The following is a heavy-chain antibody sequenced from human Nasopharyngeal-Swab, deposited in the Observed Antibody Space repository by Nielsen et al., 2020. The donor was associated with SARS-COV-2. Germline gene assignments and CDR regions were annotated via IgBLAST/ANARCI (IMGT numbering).Heavy chain of an antibody. D-gene: IGHD6-6*01. CDR3: TTQLGDAFYI. Sequence: SVKVSCKASGGTFSSDAISWVRQATGQGREWMGGIIPIFGTANYAQKFQGRVTITADESTSTAYMELSSLRSEDTAVYYCTTQLGDAFYIWGQGTMVTVSS. J-gene: IGHJ3*02. CDR1: GGTFSSDA. V-gene: IGHV1-69*13. CDR2: IIPIFGTA.